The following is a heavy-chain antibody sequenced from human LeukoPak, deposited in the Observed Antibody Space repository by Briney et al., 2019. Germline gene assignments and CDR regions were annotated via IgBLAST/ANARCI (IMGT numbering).Heavy chain of an antibody. CDR1: GYTFSTYL. Sequence: GGSLRLSCAASGYTFSTYLMHWVRQAPGKGLEYVSAISSNGGSTYYADSVKGRFTISRDNSKNTLYLQMSSLRAGDTAVYYCARDQYDTWSRRGNFDSWGQGTLVIVSS. CDR2: ISSNGGST. J-gene: IGHJ4*02. CDR3: ARDQYDTWSRRGNFDS. D-gene: IGHD3-3*01. V-gene: IGHV3-64D*06.